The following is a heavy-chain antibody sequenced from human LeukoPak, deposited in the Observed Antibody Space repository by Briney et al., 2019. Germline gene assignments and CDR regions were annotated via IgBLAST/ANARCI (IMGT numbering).Heavy chain of an antibody. CDR2: IIPILGIA. V-gene: IGHV1-69*04. CDR1: GGTFSSYA. J-gene: IGHJ5*02. CDR3: AKGTGTFDWFDP. D-gene: IGHD3/OR15-3a*01. Sequence: GASVKVSCKASGGTFSSYAIIWVRQAPGQGLEWMGKIIPILGIANYAQKFQGRVTITADKSTSTAYMELSSLRSEDTAVYYCAKGTGTFDWFDPWGQGTLVTVSS.